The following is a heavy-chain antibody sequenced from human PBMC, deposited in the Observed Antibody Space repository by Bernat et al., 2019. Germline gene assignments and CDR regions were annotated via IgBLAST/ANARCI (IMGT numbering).Heavy chain of an antibody. J-gene: IGHJ3*02. D-gene: IGHD5-24*01. Sequence: VQLVESGGGVVQPGRSLRLSCAASGFSFSRYAMHWVRQAPGKGLEWVSAISGSGGSTYYADSVKGRFTISRDNSKNTLYLQMNSLRAEDTAVYYCAKDRGGYNHKAFDIWGQGTMVTVSS. CDR3: AKDRGGYNHKAFDI. CDR2: ISGSGGST. CDR1: GFSFSRYA. V-gene: IGHV3-23*04.